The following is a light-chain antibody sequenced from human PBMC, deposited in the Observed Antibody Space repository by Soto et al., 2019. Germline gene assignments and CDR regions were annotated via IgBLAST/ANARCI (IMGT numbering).Light chain of an antibody. CDR1: QSVSSY. V-gene: IGKV3-11*01. CDR3: QQRSNGLT. CDR2: DAS. Sequence: EIVWTQSPATLSLSPGERATLSCRASQSVSSYLAWYQQKPGQAPRLLIYDASNRATGIPARFSGSGSGTDFTLPISSLEPEDFAVYYCQQRSNGLTFGGGTKVEIK. J-gene: IGKJ4*01.